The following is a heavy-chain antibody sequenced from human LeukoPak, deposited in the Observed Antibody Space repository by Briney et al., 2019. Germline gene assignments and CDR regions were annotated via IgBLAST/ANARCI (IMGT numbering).Heavy chain of an antibody. CDR2: IIPIFGTA. D-gene: IGHD3-16*01. Sequence: SVKVSCKASGGTFSSYAISWVRQAPGQGLEWMGGIIPIFGTAIYPPKFQGRVTITTDASTSTASIDLSSRTSEEPAVYYCAREGGSSPYYVEYWGQGTLVTVSS. J-gene: IGHJ4*02. CDR3: AREGGSSPYYVEY. V-gene: IGHV1-69*05. CDR1: GGTFSSYA.